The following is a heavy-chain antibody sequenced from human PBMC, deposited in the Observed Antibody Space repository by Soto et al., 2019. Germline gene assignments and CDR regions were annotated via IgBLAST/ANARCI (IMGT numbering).Heavy chain of an antibody. D-gene: IGHD2-8*02. CDR1: GGSISSGDYY. V-gene: IGHV4-30-4*01. CDR3: ARGGTGDECFDL. J-gene: IGHJ2*01. Sequence: QVQLQESGPGLVKPSQTLSLTCTVSGGSISSGDYYWRCIRQPPGKGLEWIGYIYYSGSTYSNPSLKSRVTISVDTSKNQFTLKLSSVTAADTDVYYCARGGTGDECFDLWGRGTLVTVSS. CDR2: IYYSGST.